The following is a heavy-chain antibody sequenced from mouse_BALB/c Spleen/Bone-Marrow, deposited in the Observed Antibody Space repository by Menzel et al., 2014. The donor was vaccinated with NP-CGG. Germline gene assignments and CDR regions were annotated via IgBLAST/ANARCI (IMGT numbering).Heavy chain of an antibody. V-gene: IGHV14-3*02. CDR1: GFNIKDTY. D-gene: IGHD4-1*01. Sequence: VQLKQSGAELVKPGASVKLSCTASGFNIKDTYMHWVKQRPEQGLEWIGRIDPASDYTQFDSKFQGKATTTADTSSNTAYLQLSSLTSEDTAVYYCATLTGSFDFWGQGTTLTVSS. CDR2: IDPASDYT. J-gene: IGHJ2*01. CDR3: ATLTGSFDF.